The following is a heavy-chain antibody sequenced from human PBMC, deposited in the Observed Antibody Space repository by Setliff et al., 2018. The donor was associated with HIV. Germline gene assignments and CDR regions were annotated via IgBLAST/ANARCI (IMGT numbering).Heavy chain of an antibody. Sequence: PGGSLRLSCAASGFTFSSYSMNWVRQGPGKGLGWVSSISSSRSYIYYADSVKGRFTISRDNARNSLYLQMNSLRAEDTAVYYCARETGSGAFDIWGQGTMVTVSS. CDR2: ISSSRSYI. CDR3: ARETGSGAFDI. J-gene: IGHJ3*02. V-gene: IGHV3-21*01. D-gene: IGHD3-10*01. CDR1: GFTFSSYS.